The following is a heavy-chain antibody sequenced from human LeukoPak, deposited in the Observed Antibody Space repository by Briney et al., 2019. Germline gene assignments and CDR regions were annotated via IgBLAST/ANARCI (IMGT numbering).Heavy chain of an antibody. Sequence: GGSLRLSCAASGFTFSSYGMHWVRQAPGKGLEWMAVISYDGSNKYYADSVKGRFTISRDNSKNTLYLQMNSLRAEDTAVYYCAKNYYDSSGYYYYGMDVWGQGTTVTVSS. V-gene: IGHV3-30*18. D-gene: IGHD3-22*01. J-gene: IGHJ6*02. CDR3: AKNYYDSSGYYYYGMDV. CDR2: ISYDGSNK. CDR1: GFTFSSYG.